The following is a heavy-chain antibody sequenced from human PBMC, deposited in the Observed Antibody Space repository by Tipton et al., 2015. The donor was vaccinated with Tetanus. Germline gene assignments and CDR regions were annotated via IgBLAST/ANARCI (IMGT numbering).Heavy chain of an antibody. Sequence: SLRLSCAASKFSFSRHSMNWVRQAPGKGLEWVSSISSGSTYIYYADSVKGRFTISRDNAKNSLYLLMDSLRAEDTAVYYCARDQIVEQATRDHDYGVDVWGQETTVTVSS. CDR3: ARDQIVEQATRDHDYGVDV. V-gene: IGHV3-21*01. J-gene: IGHJ6*02. CDR2: ISSGSTYI. CDR1: KFSFSRHS. D-gene: IGHD3-22*01.